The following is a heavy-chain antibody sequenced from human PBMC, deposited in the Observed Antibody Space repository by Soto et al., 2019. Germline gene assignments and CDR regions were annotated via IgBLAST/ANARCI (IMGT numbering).Heavy chain of an antibody. V-gene: IGHV1-18*01. CDR3: ARTLNEWLLGLE. CDR2: ISAYNGNT. D-gene: IGHD3-3*01. J-gene: IGHJ4*02. CDR1: GYTFSSYG. Sequence: ASVKVSCKASGYTFSSYGISWVRKAPGQGLELIVWISAYNGNTNYAQKFQGRVTMTTDTSTSTAYMELRSLRSDDTAIYYCARTLNEWLLGLEWGQGTLVTVSS.